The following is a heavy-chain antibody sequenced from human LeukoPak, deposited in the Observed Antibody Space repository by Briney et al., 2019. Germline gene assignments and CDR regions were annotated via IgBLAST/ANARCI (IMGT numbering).Heavy chain of an antibody. CDR3: ARGVLSSIVDALYYFDY. CDR1: GGSFSGYY. J-gene: IGHJ4*02. V-gene: IGHV4-34*01. Sequence: SETLSLTCAVYGGSFSGYYWSWIRQPPGKGLEWIGEINHSGSTNYNPSLESRVTISVDTSKNQFSLKLSSVTAADTAVYYCARGVLSSIVDALYYFDYWGQGTLVTVSS. D-gene: IGHD3-22*01. CDR2: INHSGST.